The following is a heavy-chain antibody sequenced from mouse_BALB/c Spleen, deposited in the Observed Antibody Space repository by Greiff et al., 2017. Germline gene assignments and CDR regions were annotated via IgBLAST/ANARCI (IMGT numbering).Heavy chain of an antibody. V-gene: IGHV14-3*02. Sequence: EVMLVESGAELVKPGASVKLSCTASGFNIKDTYMHWVKQRPEQGLEWIGRIDPANGNTKYDPKFQGKATITADTSSNTAYLQLSSLTSEDTAVYYCARKGYGNGAMDYWGQGTSVTVSS. D-gene: IGHD2-1*01. CDR1: GFNIKDTY. CDR2: IDPANGNT. CDR3: ARKGYGNGAMDY. J-gene: IGHJ4*01.